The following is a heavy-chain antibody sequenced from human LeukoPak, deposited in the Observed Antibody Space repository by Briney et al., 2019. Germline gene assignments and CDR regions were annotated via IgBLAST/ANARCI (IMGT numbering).Heavy chain of an antibody. CDR1: GYTFSEYG. CDR3: ARGITYYYDNSGYSYFDY. Sequence: ASVTVSCTASGYTFSEYGITWVRQAPGQGLEWMGWISTYNGNTNYARRLQGRVTMTTDTSTSTAYMELRSLRSDDTAVYYCARGITYYYDNSGYSYFDYWGQGTLVTVSS. D-gene: IGHD3-22*01. J-gene: IGHJ4*02. CDR2: ISTYNGNT. V-gene: IGHV1-18*01.